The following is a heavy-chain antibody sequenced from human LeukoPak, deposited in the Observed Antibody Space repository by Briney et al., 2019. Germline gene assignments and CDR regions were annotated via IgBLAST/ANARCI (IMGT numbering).Heavy chain of an antibody. CDR3: ARHRRWEYCSGGSCYLSWFDP. Sequence: SETLSLTCAVYGGSFSGYYWSWIRQPPGKGLEWIGEINHSGSTNYNPSLKSRVTISVDTSKNQFSLKLSSVTAADTAVYYCARHRRWEYCSGGSCYLSWFDPWGQGTLVTVSS. J-gene: IGHJ5*02. CDR1: GGSFSGYY. V-gene: IGHV4-34*01. CDR2: INHSGST. D-gene: IGHD2-15*01.